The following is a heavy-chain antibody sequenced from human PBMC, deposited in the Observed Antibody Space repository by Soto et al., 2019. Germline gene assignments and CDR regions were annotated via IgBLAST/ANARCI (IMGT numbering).Heavy chain of an antibody. V-gene: IGHV1-8*01. CDR1: GYTFTSYD. D-gene: IGHD2-21*01. CDR3: ARRSSRVRTYWFDP. Sequence: PSVKVSCKASGYTFTSYDINWVRQATGQGLEWMGWMNPNSGNTGYAQKFQGRVTMTRNTSISTAYMELSSLRSEDTAVYYCARRSSRVRTYWFDPWGQGTLVTVSS. CDR2: MNPNSGNT. J-gene: IGHJ5*02.